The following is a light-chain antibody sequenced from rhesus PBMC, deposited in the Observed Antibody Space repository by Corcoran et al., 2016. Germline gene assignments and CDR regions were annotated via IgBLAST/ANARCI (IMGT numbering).Light chain of an antibody. CDR2: WPS. Sequence: EIVMTQSPATLSLSPGERATLSCRASQSVSSSLAWYQQKHGQAPKLLIDWPSRRATGIPNRFSGSGSGTEFTLTISSLMPEDVGVYYCQQDYSWPLTFGGGTKVELK. J-gene: IGKJ4*01. CDR1: QSVSSS. CDR3: QQDYSWPLT. V-gene: IGKV3-42*01.